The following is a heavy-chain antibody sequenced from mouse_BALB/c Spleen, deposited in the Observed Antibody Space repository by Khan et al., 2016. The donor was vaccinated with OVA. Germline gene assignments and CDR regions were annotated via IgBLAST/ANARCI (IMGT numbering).Heavy chain of an antibody. CDR3: ARSTYRYAFVY. Sequence: EVKLLESGPSLVKPSQTLSLTCSVTGDSITSGYWNWIRKFPGNKLEYMGYIIYTGYTYYNPSLKSGISITRHKSKNQYYLQLSSVTYEDTATYYCARSTYRYAFVYWGQGTLVTVSA. CDR2: IIYTGYT. CDR1: GDSITSGY. D-gene: IGHD2-12*01. V-gene: IGHV3-8*02. J-gene: IGHJ3*01.